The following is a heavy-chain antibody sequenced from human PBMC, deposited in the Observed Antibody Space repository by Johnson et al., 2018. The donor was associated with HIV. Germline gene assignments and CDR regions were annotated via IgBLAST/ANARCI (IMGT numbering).Heavy chain of an antibody. CDR3: ARDLGGGAETGTGAFDI. D-gene: IGHD6-13*01. V-gene: IGHV3-30*04. CDR2: ISYDGSNK. Sequence: QVQLVESGGGVVQPGRSLRLSCAASGFTFSSYAMHWVRQAPGKGLEWVAVISYDGSNKYYADPVKGRLTISRDNSMNPLYLQMNSLRDEDTVWYYCARDLGGGAETGTGAFDIWGQGTMVTVSS. J-gene: IGHJ3*02. CDR1: GFTFSSYA.